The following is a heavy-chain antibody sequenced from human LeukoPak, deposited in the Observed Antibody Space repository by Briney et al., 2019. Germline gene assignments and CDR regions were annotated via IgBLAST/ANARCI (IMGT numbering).Heavy chain of an antibody. CDR3: ARDRGCNWSDRIFDC. J-gene: IGHJ4*02. Sequence: SETLSLTCTVSGGSFSRYYWSWVRQPPGKGLEWFGYIYYSGSTNYNTSLTSRVTISVDTSKNQFSLNLSSVTAADTAVYYCARDRGCNWSDRIFDCWGRGTLVTVSS. CDR1: GGSFSRYY. D-gene: IGHD1-1*01. CDR2: IYYSGST. V-gene: IGHV4-59*01.